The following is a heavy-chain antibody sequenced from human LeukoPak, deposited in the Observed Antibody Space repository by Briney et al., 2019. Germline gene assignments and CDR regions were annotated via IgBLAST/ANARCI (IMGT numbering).Heavy chain of an antibody. CDR2: IYHSGST. CDR3: ARYLVGPLVGSYYSHYMDV. Sequence: SETLSLTCAVSGGSISSSNWWSWVRQPPGKGLEWIGEIYHSGSTNYNPSLKSRVTISVDKSKNQFSLKMSSVTAADTAVYYCARYLVGPLVGSYYSHYMDVWGKGTTVTISS. V-gene: IGHV4-4*02. CDR1: GGSISSSNW. D-gene: IGHD2-2*01. J-gene: IGHJ6*03.